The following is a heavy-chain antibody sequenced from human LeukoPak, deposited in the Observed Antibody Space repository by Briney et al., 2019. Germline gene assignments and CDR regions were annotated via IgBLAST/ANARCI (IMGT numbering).Heavy chain of an antibody. CDR2: TYFRSTWSN. CDR3: ALGVMTSGFTD. D-gene: IGHD3-16*01. Sequence: SQTLSLTCAISGDSVSSSRAAWNWIRQSPLRGIEWLGRTYFRSTWSNEYALSVKGRIIINVDTSKNQFSLLLNSVTPEDTAVYYCALGVMTSGFTDWGQGTLVTVSS. CDR1: GDSVSSSRAA. J-gene: IGHJ4*02. V-gene: IGHV6-1*01.